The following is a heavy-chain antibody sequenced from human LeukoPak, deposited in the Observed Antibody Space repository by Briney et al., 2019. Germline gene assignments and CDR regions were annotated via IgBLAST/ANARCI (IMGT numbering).Heavy chain of an antibody. J-gene: IGHJ6*03. D-gene: IGHD6-19*01. Sequence: GGSLRLSCAASGFTFSSYWMSWVRQAPGKGLEWVANIKQDGSEKYYVDSVKGRFTISRDNAKNSLYLQMNSLRAEDTAVYYCARVRSGWYFYMDVWGKGTTVTVSS. V-gene: IGHV3-7*01. CDR2: IKQDGSEK. CDR1: GFTFSSYW. CDR3: ARVRSGWYFYMDV.